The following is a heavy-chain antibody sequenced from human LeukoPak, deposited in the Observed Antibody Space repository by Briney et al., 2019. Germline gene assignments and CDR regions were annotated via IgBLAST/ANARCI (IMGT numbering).Heavy chain of an antibody. CDR2: INPSGGST. D-gene: IGHD4-17*01. J-gene: IGHJ6*02. CDR1: GYTFTSYY. CDR3: ARDTSTVSVHYYYYGMDV. V-gene: IGHV1-46*01. Sequence: ASVKVSCKASGYTFTSYYMHWVRQAPGQGLEWMGIINPSGGSTNYAQKFQGRVTITADKSTSTAYMELSSLRSEDTAVYYCARDTSTVSVHYYYYGMDVWGQGTTVTVSS.